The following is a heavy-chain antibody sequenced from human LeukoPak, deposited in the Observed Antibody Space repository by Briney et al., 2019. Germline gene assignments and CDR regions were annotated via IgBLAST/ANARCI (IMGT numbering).Heavy chain of an antibody. CDR3: AKRGVVIRVILVGFHKEAYYFDS. CDR1: RLTLRNYG. CDR2: ISDSGGRT. Sequence: AGGSLRLSCGLSRLTLRNYGMSWVRQAPGGGLEWVAGISDSGGRTNYADSVKGCFTISRDSPKNTLYLQMNSLRVEDTAVYFCAKRGVVIRVILVGFHKEAYYFDSWGQGALVTVSS. V-gene: IGHV3-23*01. D-gene: IGHD3-22*01. J-gene: IGHJ4*02.